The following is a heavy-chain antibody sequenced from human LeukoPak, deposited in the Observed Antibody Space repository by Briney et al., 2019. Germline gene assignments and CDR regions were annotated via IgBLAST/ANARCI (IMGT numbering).Heavy chain of an antibody. J-gene: IGHJ5*02. CDR3: ARVPSRHSHEGSNWFDP. CDR1: GGSISSGGYY. CDR2: IYYSGST. V-gene: IGHV4-31*03. D-gene: IGHD5-18*01. Sequence: SQTLSLTCTVSGGSISSGGYYWSWIRQHPGKGLEWIGHIYYSGSTYYNPSLKSRVTIAVDTTKNHFSLRLGSVTATATAWYYCARVPSRHSHEGSNWFDPWGRGTMVSVSS.